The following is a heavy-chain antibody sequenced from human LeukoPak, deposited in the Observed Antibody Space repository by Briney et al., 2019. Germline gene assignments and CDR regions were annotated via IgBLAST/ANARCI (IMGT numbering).Heavy chain of an antibody. CDR3: ARARPSPYDFWSGVPGYYYYGMDV. CDR1: GFSFSYYA. CDR2: IGTAGDT. J-gene: IGHJ6*02. Sequence: GGSLRLSCAASGFSFSYYAMSWVRQATGKGLEWVSAIGTAGDTYYPGSVKGRFTISRENAKNSLYLQMNSLRAGDTAVYYCARARPSPYDFWSGVPGYYYYGMDVWGQGTTVTVSS. V-gene: IGHV3-13*01. D-gene: IGHD3-3*01.